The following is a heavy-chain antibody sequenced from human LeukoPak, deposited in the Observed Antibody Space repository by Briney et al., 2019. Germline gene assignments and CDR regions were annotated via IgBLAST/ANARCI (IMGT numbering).Heavy chain of an antibody. D-gene: IGHD5-24*01. V-gene: IGHV4-59*01. J-gene: IGHJ4*02. CDR1: GGSFSGYY. Sequence: SETLSLTCAVYGGSFSGYYWSWIRQPPGKGLEWIGYIYYSGSTNYNPSLKSRVTISVDTSKNQFSLKLSSVTAADTAVYYCARDALAGDGYNYYFDYWGQGTLVTVTS. CDR3: ARDALAGDGYNYYFDY. CDR2: IYYSGST.